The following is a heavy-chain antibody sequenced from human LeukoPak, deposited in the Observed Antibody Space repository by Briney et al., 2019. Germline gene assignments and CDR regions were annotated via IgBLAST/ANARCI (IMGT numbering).Heavy chain of an antibody. V-gene: IGHV4-39*01. J-gene: IGHJ4*02. CDR3: ARHTPYSGTTGRGIDY. CDR2: IYYTGAT. CDR1: GDSISRSRYY. D-gene: IGHD1-7*01. Sequence: SETLSLTCTVSGDSISRSRYYWGWIRQPPGKGLEWIGSIYYTGATYYKSSLKSRVTISVDTSKNQFSLKLSSVTAADAAVYSCARHTPYSGTTGRGIDYWGQGALVTVSS.